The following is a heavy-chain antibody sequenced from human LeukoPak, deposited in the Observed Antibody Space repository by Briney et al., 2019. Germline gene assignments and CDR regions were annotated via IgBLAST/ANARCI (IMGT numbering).Heavy chain of an antibody. Sequence: GGSLRLSCAASGFTFSDYYMSWIRQAPGKGLEWVSYISSSGSTIYYADSVKGRFTIPRDNAKNSLYLQMNSLRAEDTAVYYCARGLLWFGELPSWFDPWGQGTLVTVSS. CDR3: ARGLLWFGELPSWFDP. CDR1: GFTFSDYY. V-gene: IGHV3-11*04. CDR2: ISSSGSTI. J-gene: IGHJ5*02. D-gene: IGHD3-10*01.